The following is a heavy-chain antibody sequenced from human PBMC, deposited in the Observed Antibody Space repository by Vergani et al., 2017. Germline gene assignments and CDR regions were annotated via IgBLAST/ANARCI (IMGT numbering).Heavy chain of an antibody. J-gene: IGHJ3*02. CDR2: ISSSSSYT. D-gene: IGHD1-26*01. CDR1: GFTFSDYY. V-gene: IGHV3-11*05. Sequence: VQLVESGGGLVKPGGSLRLSCAASGFTFSDYYLSWIRQAPGKGLEWVSYISSSSSYTNYADSVKGRFTISRDNAKNSLYLQMNSLRAEDTAVYYCARDPEGAPGENAFDIWGQGTMVTVSS. CDR3: ARDPEGAPGENAFDI.